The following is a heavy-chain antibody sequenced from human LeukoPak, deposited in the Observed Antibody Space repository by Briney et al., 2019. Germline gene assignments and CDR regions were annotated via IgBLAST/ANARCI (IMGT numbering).Heavy chain of an antibody. Sequence: SETLSLTCTVSGGSISSGGYYWSWIRQHPGKGLEWIGYIYYSGSTYYNPSLKSRVTISVDTSKNQFSLKLSSVTAADTAVYYCARRAIVGATYDYWGQGTLVTVSS. CDR3: ARRAIVGATYDY. CDR2: IYYSGST. D-gene: IGHD1-26*01. J-gene: IGHJ4*02. CDR1: GGSISSGGYY. V-gene: IGHV4-31*03.